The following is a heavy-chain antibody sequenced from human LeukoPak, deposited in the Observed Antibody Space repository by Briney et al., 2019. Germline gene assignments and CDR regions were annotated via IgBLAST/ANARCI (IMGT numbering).Heavy chain of an antibody. CDR1: GGTFSSYA. J-gene: IGHJ3*02. D-gene: IGHD3-22*01. Sequence: SVKVSCKASGGTFSSYAISWVRQAPGQGLEWMGGIIPIFGTANYAQKFQGRVTITADKSTSTAYMELSSLRSEDTAVYYCARTLDYYDSSGYYYGAPDAFDIWGQGTMVTVSS. CDR3: ARTLDYYDSSGYYYGAPDAFDI. V-gene: IGHV1-69*06. CDR2: IIPIFGTA.